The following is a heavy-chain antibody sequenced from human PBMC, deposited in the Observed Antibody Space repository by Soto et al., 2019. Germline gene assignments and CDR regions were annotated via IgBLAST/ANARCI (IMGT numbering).Heavy chain of an antibody. CDR3: ATAYYDSSGFDI. Sequence: VQLVESGGGLVEPGGSLRLSCAASGFTFINAWMTWVRQAPGKGLEWVGRIKSQTHGGTTEYAAPVKGRFTIARDDSKNTLFLQMNSPKTEDTAVYYCATAYYDSSGFDIWGQGTLVTVSS. D-gene: IGHD3-22*01. CDR1: GFTFINAW. CDR2: IKSQTHGGTT. J-gene: IGHJ4*02. V-gene: IGHV3-15*01.